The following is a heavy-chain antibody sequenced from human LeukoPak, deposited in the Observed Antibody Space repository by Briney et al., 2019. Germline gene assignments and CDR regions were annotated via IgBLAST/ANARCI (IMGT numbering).Heavy chain of an antibody. CDR3: ARVQAPLTGPFDH. D-gene: IGHD3-9*01. CDR2: INPSGGSA. J-gene: IGHJ4*02. CDR1: GYTFTKYY. Sequence: ASVTVSCTASGYTFTKYYMHWLRQAPGQGLEWMGIINPSGGSASYAQKFQGRVTMTRDTSTSTVYMELSSLRSEDTAMYYCARVQAPLTGPFDHRGQGTLVTVSS. V-gene: IGHV1-46*01.